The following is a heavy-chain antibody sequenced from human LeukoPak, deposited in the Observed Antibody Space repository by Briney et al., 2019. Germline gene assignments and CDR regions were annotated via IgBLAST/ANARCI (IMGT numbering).Heavy chain of an antibody. CDR2: IRYDGNIK. CDR1: GFTFSSYG. J-gene: IGHJ4*02. CDR3: ARARGAYDY. Sequence: GGSLRLSCGASGFTFSSYGMLWVRQSPGKGLEWVAFIRYDGNIKFYADSMKGRFTISRDNSKNTLYLQMNSLRAEDTAVYYCARARGAYDYWGQGTLVTVSS. V-gene: IGHV3-30*02. D-gene: IGHD1-26*01.